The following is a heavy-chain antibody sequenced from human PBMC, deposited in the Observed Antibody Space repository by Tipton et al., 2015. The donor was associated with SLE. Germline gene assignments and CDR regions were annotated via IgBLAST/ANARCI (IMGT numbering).Heavy chain of an antibody. CDR3: ARGRGSSSSYYYSYMDV. J-gene: IGHJ6*03. Sequence: TLSLTCTVSGGSISSYYWSWIRQPPGKGLEWIGYIYYSGSTNYNPSLKSRVTISVDTSKNQFSLKLSSVTAADTAVYYCARGRGSSSSYYYSYMDVWGKGTTVTVSS. CDR1: GGSISSYY. D-gene: IGHD6-6*01. CDR2: IYYSGST. V-gene: IGHV4-59*01.